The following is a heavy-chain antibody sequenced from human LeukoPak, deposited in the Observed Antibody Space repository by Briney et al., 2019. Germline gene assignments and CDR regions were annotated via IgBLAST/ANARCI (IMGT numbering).Heavy chain of an antibody. D-gene: IGHD1-1*01. J-gene: IGHJ4*02. CDR1: GGSISSSSSYY. CDR2: IYYSGST. V-gene: IGHV4-39*01. CDR3: ARHDNAATGNFEY. Sequence: SETLSLTCTVSGGSISSSSSYYWGLIRQPPGEGREWIGTIYYSGSTYYNPSLKSRVTISVDTSNNQFSLRLSSVTAADTAVYYCARHDNAATGNFEYWGQGTLVTVSS.